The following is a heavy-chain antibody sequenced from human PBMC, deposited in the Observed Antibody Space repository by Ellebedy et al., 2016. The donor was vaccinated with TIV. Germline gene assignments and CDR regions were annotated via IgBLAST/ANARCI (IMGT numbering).Heavy chain of an antibody. J-gene: IGHJ3*02. CDR2: LYGSGTT. V-gene: IGHV3-66*01. CDR1: GFTVSDNY. CDR3: ARAVEMPTSPPSDAFEI. D-gene: IGHD5-24*01. Sequence: PGGSLRLSCAASGFTVSDNYMSWIRQAPGKGLEWVSVLYGSGTTYHAHSVRGRFTISRDTLKNTLNLQMNSLRAEDTAVYYCARAVEMPTSPPSDAFEIWGQGTMVTVSS.